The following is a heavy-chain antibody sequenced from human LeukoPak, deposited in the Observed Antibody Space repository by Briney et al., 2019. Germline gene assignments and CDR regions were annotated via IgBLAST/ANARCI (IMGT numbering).Heavy chain of an antibody. Sequence: ASEKVSCKDSGYTLNELSMHRVRQAPGKGREWLGGFGPEEGETIYAQKFQGRVTMTEDTSTDTAYMELSSLRSEDTAVYYCATGGGFGELLNPYYYGMDVWGQGTTVTVSS. CDR2: FGPEEGET. CDR3: ATGGGFGELLNPYYYGMDV. D-gene: IGHD3-10*01. V-gene: IGHV1-24*01. J-gene: IGHJ6*02. CDR1: GYTLNELS.